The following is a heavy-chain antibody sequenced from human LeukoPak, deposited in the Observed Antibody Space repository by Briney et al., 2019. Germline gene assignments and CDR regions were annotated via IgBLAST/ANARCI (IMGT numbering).Heavy chain of an antibody. Sequence: SVKVSCKASGGTFSSYAISWVRQAPGQGLEWMGRIIPIFGTANYAQKFQGRVTITTDESTSTAYMELSSLRSEDTAVYYCARDLYSSWYLSNWFDPWGQGTLVTAPS. J-gene: IGHJ5*02. CDR2: IIPIFGTA. V-gene: IGHV1-69*05. CDR1: GGTFSSYA. D-gene: IGHD6-13*01. CDR3: ARDLYSSWYLSNWFDP.